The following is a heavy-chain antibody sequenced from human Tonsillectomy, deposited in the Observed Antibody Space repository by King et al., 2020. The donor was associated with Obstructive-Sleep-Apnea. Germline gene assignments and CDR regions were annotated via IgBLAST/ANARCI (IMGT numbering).Heavy chain of an antibody. CDR2: INHSGST. D-gene: IGHD2-2*01. J-gene: IGHJ4*02. CDR3: ARVGYQLLDY. CDR1: GGSFSGNY. V-gene: IGHV4-34*01. Sequence: VQLQQWGAGLLKPSETLSLTCAVYGGSFSGNYGSWIRQPPGKGLEWIGEINHSGSTNYNPALKSRVTISVDTSKNQFSLKLSSVTAADTAVYYCARVGYQLLDYWGQGTLVTVSS.